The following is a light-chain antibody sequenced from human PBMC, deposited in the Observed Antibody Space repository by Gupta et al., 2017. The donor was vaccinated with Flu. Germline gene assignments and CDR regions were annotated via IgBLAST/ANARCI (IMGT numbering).Light chain of an antibody. J-gene: IGLJ2*01. CDR2: AKN. Sequence: AKNIRPSGIPDRFSGSSSGHTASLTITGAQAEDEADYYCNSRDSTDNHQAVFGGGTKVTVL. CDR3: NSRDSTDNHQAV. V-gene: IGLV3-19*01.